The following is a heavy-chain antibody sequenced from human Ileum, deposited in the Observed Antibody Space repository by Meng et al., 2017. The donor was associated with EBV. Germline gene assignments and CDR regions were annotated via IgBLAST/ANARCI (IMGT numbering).Heavy chain of an antibody. CDR1: GLTFSKVW. CDR3: TTWGGN. D-gene: IGHD3-16*01. V-gene: IGHV3-15*01. CDR2: IRSKSAGGTT. J-gene: IGHJ1*01. Sequence: EVRRVEFGGGLVGPGGSLRLACAASGLTFSKVWMNWVRQTPGKGLEWVGRIRSKSAGGTTDYAAPVKGRFTISRDDSEDTLYLQMNSLKTEDTAVYYCTTWGGNWGQGTLVTVSS.